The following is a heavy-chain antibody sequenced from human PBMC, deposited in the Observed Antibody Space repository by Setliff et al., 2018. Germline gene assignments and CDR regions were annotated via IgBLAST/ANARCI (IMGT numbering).Heavy chain of an antibody. CDR3: ARYEYSSGWYFGDAFDI. D-gene: IGHD6-19*01. CDR2: IYYSGST. V-gene: IGHV4-39*01. J-gene: IGHJ3*02. CDR1: GGSISSSSYY. Sequence: SETLSLTCTVSGGSISSSSYYWGWIRQPPGKGLEWIGSIYYSGSTYYNPSLKSRVTISVDTSKNQFSLKLSSVTAADTAVYYCARYEYSSGWYFGDAFDIWGQGTMV.